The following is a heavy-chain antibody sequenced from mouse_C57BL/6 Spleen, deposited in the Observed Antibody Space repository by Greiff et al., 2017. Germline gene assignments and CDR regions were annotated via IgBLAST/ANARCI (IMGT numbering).Heavy chain of an antibody. D-gene: IGHD1-1*01. Sequence: VQLQQPGAELVKPGASVKLSCKASGYTFTSYWMHWVKQRPGQGLEWIGMIHPNSGSTNYNEKVKSKATLTVDKSSSTAYMQLSSLTSEDSAVYYCAREGITTGVGDYWYFDVWGTGTTVTVSS. V-gene: IGHV1-64*01. CDR3: AREGITTGVGDYWYFDV. J-gene: IGHJ1*03. CDR2: IHPNSGST. CDR1: GYTFTSYW.